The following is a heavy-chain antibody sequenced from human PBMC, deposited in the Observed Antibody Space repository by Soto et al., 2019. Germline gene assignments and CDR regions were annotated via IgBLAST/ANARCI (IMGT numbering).Heavy chain of an antibody. CDR1: GGSITSYY. Sequence: PSETLSLTCTVSGGSITSYYWSWIRQPPGKGLEWIGNIYNSGSSHYNPSLKSRVTISVDTSKNQFSLNLRSVTAADTAVYHCARGTMVRGIGAFDIWGQGTMVTVS. V-gene: IGHV4-59*01. CDR2: IYNSGSS. J-gene: IGHJ3*02. CDR3: ARGTMVRGIGAFDI. D-gene: IGHD3-10*01.